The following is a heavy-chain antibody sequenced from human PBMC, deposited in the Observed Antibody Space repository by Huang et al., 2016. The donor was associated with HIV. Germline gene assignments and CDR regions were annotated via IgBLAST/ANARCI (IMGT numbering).Heavy chain of an antibody. V-gene: IGHV4-59*01. J-gene: IGHJ5*02. CDR1: GGSMSSYY. CDR2: IYYSGST. D-gene: IGHD6-6*01. CDR3: ASASIAARRWFDP. Sequence: QVQLQESGPGLVKPSETLSLTCTVSGGSMSSYYWSWIRPPPGKGLEWIGYIYYSGSTNYNPSLNSRVTISVDTSKNQFSLRLSSVTAADTAVYYCASASIAARRWFDPWGQGSLVTVSS.